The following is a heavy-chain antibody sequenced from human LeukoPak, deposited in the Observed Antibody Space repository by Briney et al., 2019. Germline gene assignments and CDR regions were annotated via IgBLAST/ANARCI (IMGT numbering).Heavy chain of an antibody. J-gene: IGHJ4*02. D-gene: IGHD2-21*01. V-gene: IGHV4-39*01. CDR2: ICHSRTT. CDR1: GGSISGSRSY. CDR3: ARRDYSGDNPVLDY. Sequence: SETLSLTCTVSGGSISGSRSYWGWIRQPPGKGMEWHGSICHSRTTYYTPTLKCRLTISVDTSKNLFSLKLSSVTDADTAVYYCARRDYSGDNPVLDYWGRGTLVTVSA.